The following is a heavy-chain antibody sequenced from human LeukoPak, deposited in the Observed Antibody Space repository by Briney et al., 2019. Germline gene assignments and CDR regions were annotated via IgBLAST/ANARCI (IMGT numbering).Heavy chain of an antibody. V-gene: IGHV3-23*01. J-gene: IGHJ4*02. D-gene: IGHD4-11*01. CDR3: AKGMTTVTTDVFDY. Sequence: GGSLRLSCAASGFTFSSSAMSWVRQAPGKGLEWVSRISANDGSTYYADSVKGRFTISRDNSKNTLYLQMNSLRAEDTAVYYCAKGMTTVTTDVFDYWGQGTLVTVSS. CDR2: ISANDGST. CDR1: GFTFSSSA.